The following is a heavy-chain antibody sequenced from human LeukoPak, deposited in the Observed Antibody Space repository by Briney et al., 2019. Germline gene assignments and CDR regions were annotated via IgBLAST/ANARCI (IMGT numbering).Heavy chain of an antibody. CDR1: GFTFSSYS. V-gene: IGHV3-48*01. Sequence: GGSLRLSCAASGFTFSSYSMNWVRQAPGKGLEWVSYISSSSSTIYYADSVKGRFTISRDNAKNSLYLQMNSLRAEDTAVYYCAREYCSGGSCYKGGIDYWGQGTLVTVSS. CDR2: ISSSSSTI. CDR3: AREYCSGGSCYKGGIDY. J-gene: IGHJ4*02. D-gene: IGHD2-15*01.